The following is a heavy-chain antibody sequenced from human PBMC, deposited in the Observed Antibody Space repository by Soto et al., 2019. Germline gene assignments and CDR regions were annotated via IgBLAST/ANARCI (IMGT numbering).Heavy chain of an antibody. CDR3: ARVSPGYSYVSDYYYGMDV. V-gene: IGHV1-69*01. J-gene: IGHJ6*02. Sequence: QVQLVQSGAEVKKPGSSVKVSCKASGGTFSSYAISWVRQAPGQGLEWMGGIIPIFGTANYAQKFQGRVTITADESASTGYMELRSLRSEATAVYSGARVSPGYSYVSDYYYGMDVWGQGNTVTVSS. CDR1: GGTFSSYA. CDR2: IIPIFGTA. D-gene: IGHD5-18*01.